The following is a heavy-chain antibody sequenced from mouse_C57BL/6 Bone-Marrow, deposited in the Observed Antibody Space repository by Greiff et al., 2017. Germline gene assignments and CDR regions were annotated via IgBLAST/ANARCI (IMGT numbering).Heavy chain of an antibody. CDR2: IDPNSGGT. CDR3: ARSGDLLLRWGGYAMDY. CDR1: GYTFTSYW. J-gene: IGHJ4*01. D-gene: IGHD1-1*01. V-gene: IGHV1-72*01. Sequence: VQLQQPGAELVKPGASVKLSCKASGYTFTSYWMHWVKQRPGRGLEWIGRIDPNSGGTKYNEKFKSKATLTVDKPSSTAYMQLSSLTSEDSAVYYCARSGDLLLRWGGYAMDYWGQGTSVTVSS.